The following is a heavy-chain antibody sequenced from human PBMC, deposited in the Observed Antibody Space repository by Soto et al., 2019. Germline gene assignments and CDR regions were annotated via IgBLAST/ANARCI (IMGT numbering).Heavy chain of an antibody. D-gene: IGHD3-10*01. Sequence: SETLSLTCTVSGGSISSYYWSWIRQPPGKGLEWIGYIYYSGSTNYNPSLKSRVTISVDTSKNQFSLKLSSVTAADTAVYYCARHPGSSLWFGDSVFDYWGQGTLVTVSS. CDR2: IYYSGST. J-gene: IGHJ4*02. CDR1: GGSISSYY. CDR3: ARHPGSSLWFGDSVFDY. V-gene: IGHV4-59*08.